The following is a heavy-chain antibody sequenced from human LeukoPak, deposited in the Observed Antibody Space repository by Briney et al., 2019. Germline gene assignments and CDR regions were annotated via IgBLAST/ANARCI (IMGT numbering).Heavy chain of an antibody. CDR1: GYTFTTYY. J-gene: IGHJ4*02. CDR2: INPSGGGT. D-gene: IGHD5-24*01. V-gene: IGHV1-46*01. Sequence: ASVKVSCKASGYTFTTYYMHWVRQAPGQGLVWMGLINPSGGGTRYAQKFQGRVTMTRDTSTSTVYMELSSLRSEDTAVYYCASGYKSVSVFDHWGQGTLVTVSS. CDR3: ASGYKSVSVFDH.